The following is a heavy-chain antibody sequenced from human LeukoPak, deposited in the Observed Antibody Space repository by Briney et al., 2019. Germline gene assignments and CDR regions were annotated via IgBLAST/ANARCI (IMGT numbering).Heavy chain of an antibody. J-gene: IGHJ5*02. CDR3: ARDLGVYDSSGYFSNP. Sequence: GASVKVSCKASGGTFSSYAISWVRPAPGQGLEWMGRIIPILGIANYAQKFQGRVTITADKSTSTAYMELSSLRSEDTAVYYCARDLGVYDSSGYFSNPWGQGTLVTVSS. CDR2: IIPILGIA. V-gene: IGHV1-69*04. D-gene: IGHD3-22*01. CDR1: GGTFSSYA.